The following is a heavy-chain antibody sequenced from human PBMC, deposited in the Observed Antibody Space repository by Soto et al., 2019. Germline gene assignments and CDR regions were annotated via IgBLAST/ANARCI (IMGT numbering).Heavy chain of an antibody. CDR3: ARRSLTYRWFDP. CDR1: GYTFPTYD. D-gene: IGHD2-15*01. Sequence: QVQLVQSGAEVKKPGASVKVSCKASGYTFPTYDINWLRQAPGQGFEWMGWMHPNSGNTGYAQKFQARFTMNRNTSIRTAYMELRRLRSEDTGVYYCARRSLTYRWFDPWGQGTLVTVPS. J-gene: IGHJ5*02. CDR2: MHPNSGNT. V-gene: IGHV1-8*01.